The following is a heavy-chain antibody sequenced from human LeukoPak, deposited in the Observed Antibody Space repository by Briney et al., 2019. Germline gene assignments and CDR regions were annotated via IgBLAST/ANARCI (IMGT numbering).Heavy chain of an antibody. CDR2: ISGSGGST. CDR1: GFTFSSYA. CDR3: AKSPGVSVAAADTGMFDY. V-gene: IGHV3-23*01. J-gene: IGHJ4*02. Sequence: SGGSLRLSCAASGFTFSSYAMSWVRQAPGKGLELVSVISGSGGSTYYADSVKGRFTISRDNYKNTLYLQMKSLRAEDTAVYYCAKSPGVSVAAADTGMFDYWGQGTLVTVSS. D-gene: IGHD6-13*01.